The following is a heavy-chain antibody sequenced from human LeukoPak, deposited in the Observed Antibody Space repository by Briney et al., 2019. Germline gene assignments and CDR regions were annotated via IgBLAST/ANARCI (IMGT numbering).Heavy chain of an antibody. CDR3: ARTYGGNCDY. Sequence: SQTLSLTCAISGDSVSSNNAAWNWIRQSPSRGFVWLGRTYFRSKWYNDYAASVKSRITVNPDTSKNHFSLQLSSVTPEDTAVYYCARTYGGNCDYWGQGTLVTVSS. J-gene: IGHJ4*02. CDR1: GDSVSSNNAA. D-gene: IGHD4-23*01. V-gene: IGHV6-1*01. CDR2: TYFRSKWYN.